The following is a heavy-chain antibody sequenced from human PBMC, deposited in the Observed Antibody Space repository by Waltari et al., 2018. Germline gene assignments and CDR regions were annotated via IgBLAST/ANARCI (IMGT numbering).Heavy chain of an antibody. CDR2: ISWNSGSI. CDR1: GFTFDDYA. J-gene: IGHJ4*02. D-gene: IGHD6-19*01. V-gene: IGHV3-9*01. CDR3: AKDLYSSGWFYFDY. Sequence: EVQLVESGGGLVQPGRSLRLSCAASGFTFDDYAMHWVRQAPGKVLEWVSGISWNSGSIGYAASVKGRFTISRDNAKNSLYLQMNSLRAEDTALYYCAKDLYSSGWFYFDYWGQGTLVTVSS.